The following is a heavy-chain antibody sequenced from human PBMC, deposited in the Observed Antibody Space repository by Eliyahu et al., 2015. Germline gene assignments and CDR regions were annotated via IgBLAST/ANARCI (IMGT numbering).Heavy chain of an antibody. D-gene: IGHD6-19*01. CDR3: ALEGGSSGPRWFDP. V-gene: IGHV1-69*01. Sequence: QVQLVQSGAEVKKPGSSVKVSXXASGXTFGRHTISWVRQAPGQGLEWMGGIMPIFGTANYAQKFQGRVTITADESTSTVYMELSSLRSEDTAVYYCALEGGSSGPRWFDPWGQGTLV. CDR2: IMPIFGTA. CDR1: GXTFGRHT. J-gene: IGHJ5*02.